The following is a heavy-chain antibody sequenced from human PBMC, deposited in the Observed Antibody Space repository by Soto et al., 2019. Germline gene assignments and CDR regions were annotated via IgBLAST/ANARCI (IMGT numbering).Heavy chain of an antibody. V-gene: IGHV3-7*01. CDR2: IKQDGSEK. CDR3: VAAGTIDAFDI. Sequence: GGSLRLSCAASGFTFSSYWMSWVRQAPGKGLEWVTNIKQDGSEKYYVDSVKGRFTISRDNAKNSLYLQMNSLRAEDTAVYYCVAAGTIDAFDIWGQGTMVTVSS. J-gene: IGHJ3*02. D-gene: IGHD6-13*01. CDR1: GFTFSSYW.